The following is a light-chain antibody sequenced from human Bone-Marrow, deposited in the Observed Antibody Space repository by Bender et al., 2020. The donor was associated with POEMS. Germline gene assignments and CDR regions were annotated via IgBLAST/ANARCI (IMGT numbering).Light chain of an antibody. CDR2: EDL. V-gene: IGLV3-1*01. J-gene: IGLJ2*01. CDR1: KLSNQF. CDR3: QAWDTSSVV. Sequence: SYTLTQPPSVSVSPGQTAYLVCSGDKLSNQFVCWYQQRPGQSPVLLLYEDLKRPSGIPERFSCSKSGNTATLVISESQTLDEADYYYQAWDTSSVVFGGGTKLTVL.